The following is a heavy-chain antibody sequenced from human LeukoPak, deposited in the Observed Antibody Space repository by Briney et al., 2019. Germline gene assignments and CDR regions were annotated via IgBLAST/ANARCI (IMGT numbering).Heavy chain of an antibody. V-gene: IGHV4-4*07. CDR3: AREWLVVPAAMGIYRFDP. D-gene: IGHD2-2*01. CDR1: GGSISSYY. J-gene: IGHJ5*02. Sequence: SETLSLTCTVSGGSISSYYWSWIRQPAGKGLEWIGRIYTSGSTNYNPSLKSRVTMSVDTSKNQFSLKLSSVTAADTAVYYCAREWLVVPAAMGIYRFDPWGQGTLVTVSS. CDR2: IYTSGST.